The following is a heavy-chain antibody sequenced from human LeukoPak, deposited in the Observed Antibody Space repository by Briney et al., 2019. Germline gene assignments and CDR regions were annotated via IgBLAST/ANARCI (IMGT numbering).Heavy chain of an antibody. V-gene: IGHV3-11*05. CDR2: ISTDSSYT. J-gene: IGHJ6*02. CDR3: ARDGYGLDV. Sequence: GGSLRLSCAASGFVFSDYYMGWIRQAPGKGLEWVSYISTDSSYTNYADSVRGRFTISRGNAKNALYLQMSSLRDEDTAVYYCARDGYGLDVWGQGTTVTVSS. CDR1: GFVFSDYY.